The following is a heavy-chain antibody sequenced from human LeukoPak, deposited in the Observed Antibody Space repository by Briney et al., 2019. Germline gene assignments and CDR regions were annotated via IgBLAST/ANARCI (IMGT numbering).Heavy chain of an antibody. CDR1: GVSLRTSEVG. Sequence: SGPTLVKPPETPTLTCSFSGVSLRTSEVGVGWIRQPPGKALEWLALIYWDDDKRYSPSLKSRLTTTKDTSKNQVVLTMANMDPVDTATYFCARRKSGSYFAYWGQGVLVTVSS. CDR3: ARRKSGSYFAY. V-gene: IGHV2-5*02. CDR2: IYWDDDK. J-gene: IGHJ4*02. D-gene: IGHD1-26*01.